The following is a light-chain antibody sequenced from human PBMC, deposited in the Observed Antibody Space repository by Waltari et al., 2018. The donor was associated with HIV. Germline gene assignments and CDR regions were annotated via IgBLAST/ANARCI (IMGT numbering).Light chain of an antibody. CDR2: AES. CDR3: QQSYSTPFT. Sequence: DIQMTQSPSSLSASVGDSVTITCRASQNIGNYLNWYQQKPGKAPQLLIYAESNLQRGVASRFSGSGSGTDFTLTISRLHPEDFATYYCQQSYSTPFTFGVGTRVDI. V-gene: IGKV1-39*01. J-gene: IGKJ4*01. CDR1: QNIGNY.